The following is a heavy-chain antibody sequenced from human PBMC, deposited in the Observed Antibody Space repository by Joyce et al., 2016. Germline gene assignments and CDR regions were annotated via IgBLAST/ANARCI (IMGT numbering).Heavy chain of an antibody. CDR2: MYYRGGS. CDR1: GDTISRSEFY. V-gene: IGHV4-30-4*01. D-gene: IGHD4-23*01. J-gene: IGHJ4*02. CDR3: ARGLNSGGNAVGY. Sequence: QVHLQESGPGLVKPSQTLSLTCTVSGDTISRSEFYWSWIRQPPGKGLEWIGYMYYRGGSYDNPSFESRFTISLDTSKNQFSLRLTSVTAADTAVYFCARGLNSGGNAVGYWGQGTLVVVSS.